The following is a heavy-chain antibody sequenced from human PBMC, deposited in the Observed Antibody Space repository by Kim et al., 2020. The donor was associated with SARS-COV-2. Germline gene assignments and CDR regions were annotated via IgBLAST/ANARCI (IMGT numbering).Heavy chain of an antibody. J-gene: IGHJ4*01. D-gene: IGHD3-10*01. CDR3: ARGRGYSGSGCYYGFGY. Sequence: SETLSLTCAVYGGSFSGYYWSWIRQPPGKGLEWIGAINHSGSTNYNPSLKSRVTISVDTSKNQFSLKLSSVTAADTAMYYCARGRGYSGSGCYYGFGYWG. CDR1: GGSFSGYY. V-gene: IGHV4-34*01. CDR2: INHSGST.